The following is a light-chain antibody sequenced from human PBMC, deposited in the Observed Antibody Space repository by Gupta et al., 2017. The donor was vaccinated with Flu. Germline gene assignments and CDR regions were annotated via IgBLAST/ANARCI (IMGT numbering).Light chain of an antibody. CDR3: QQYNSYSGYT. CDR1: QSISSW. Sequence: DRVTITCRASQSISSWLAWYQQKPGKAPKLLISKASTLESGVPSRFTGSGSGTEFTLTISTLQPDDFATYYCQQYNSYSGYTFGQGTKLEIK. CDR2: KAS. V-gene: IGKV1-5*03. J-gene: IGKJ2*01.